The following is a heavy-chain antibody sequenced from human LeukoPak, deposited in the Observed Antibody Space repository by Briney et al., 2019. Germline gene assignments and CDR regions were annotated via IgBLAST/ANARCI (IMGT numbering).Heavy chain of an antibody. CDR2: FDPEDGET. CDR1: GYTLTELS. CDR3: ARGEYYDYVWGSYSLFY. J-gene: IGHJ4*02. Sequence: GASVKVSCKVSGYTLTELSMHWVRQAPGKGLEWMGGFDPEDGETIYAQKFQGRVTMTRNTSISTAYMELSSLRSEDTAVYYCARGEYYDYVWGSYSLFYWGQGTLVTVSS. D-gene: IGHD3-16*01. V-gene: IGHV1-24*01.